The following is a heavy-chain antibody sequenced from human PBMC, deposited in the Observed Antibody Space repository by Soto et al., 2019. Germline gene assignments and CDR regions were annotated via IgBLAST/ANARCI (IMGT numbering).Heavy chain of an antibody. CDR2: ISGSGGST. CDR3: ARERKLAPLRVFFDY. D-gene: IGHD6-6*01. V-gene: IGHV3-23*01. CDR1: GFTFSSYA. Sequence: EVQLLESGGGVVQPGGSLRLSCAASGFTFSSYAMSWVRQAPGKGLESGSAISGSGGSTYYAVSVKGRFTISRDNSKNTLYLQMHGLRAADTAVYYCARERKLAPLRVFFDYWGRGSLVTVSS. J-gene: IGHJ4*02.